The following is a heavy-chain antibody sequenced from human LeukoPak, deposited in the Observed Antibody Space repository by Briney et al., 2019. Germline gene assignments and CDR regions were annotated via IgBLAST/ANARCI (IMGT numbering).Heavy chain of an antibody. J-gene: IGHJ4*02. Sequence: ASVKVSCKACGGTFSSYAISWVRQAPGQGLEWMGRIIPIFGTANYAQKFQGRVTITTDESTSTAYMELSSLRSEDTAVYYCAREGGSGYSSGWYFLNWGQGTLVTVSS. D-gene: IGHD6-19*01. CDR1: GGTFSSYA. CDR3: AREGGSGYSSGWYFLN. CDR2: IIPIFGTA. V-gene: IGHV1-69*05.